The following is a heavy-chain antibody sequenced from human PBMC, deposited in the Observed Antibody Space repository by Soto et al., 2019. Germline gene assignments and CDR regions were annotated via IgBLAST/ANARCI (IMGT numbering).Heavy chain of an antibody. CDR2: INHSGST. CDR1: GGSFSGYY. CDR3: ARGSIAARLNWFDP. D-gene: IGHD6-6*01. V-gene: IGHV4-34*01. Sequence: QVQLQQWGAGLLKPSETLSLTCAVYGGSFSGYYWSWIRQPPGKGLAWIGEINHSGSTNYNPSLKSRVTISVDTSKNQFSLKLSSVTAADTAVYYCARGSIAARLNWFDPWGQGTLVTVSS. J-gene: IGHJ5*02.